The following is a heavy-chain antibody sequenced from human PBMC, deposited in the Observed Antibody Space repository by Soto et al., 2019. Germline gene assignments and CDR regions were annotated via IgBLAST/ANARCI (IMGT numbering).Heavy chain of an antibody. D-gene: IGHD3-22*01. Sequence: LRLSCAASGFTFSSYGMHWVRQAPGKGLEWVAVIWYDGSNKYYADSVKGRFTISRDNSKNTLYLQMNSLRAEDTAVYYCARDPHFYYYDSSGYMDYWGQGTLVTVSS. V-gene: IGHV3-33*01. CDR2: IWYDGSNK. CDR1: GFTFSSYG. J-gene: IGHJ4*02. CDR3: ARDPHFYYYDSSGYMDY.